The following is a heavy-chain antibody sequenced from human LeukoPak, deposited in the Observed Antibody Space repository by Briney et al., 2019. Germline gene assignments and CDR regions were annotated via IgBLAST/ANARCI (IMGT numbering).Heavy chain of an antibody. CDR2: IKQDGSEK. CDR1: GFTFSNYW. CDR3: ARDNGVVHGVYYMDV. V-gene: IGHV3-7*01. J-gene: IGHJ6*03. D-gene: IGHD3-3*01. Sequence: PGGSLRLSCAASGFTFSNYWMTWVRQAPGKGLEWVADIKQDGSEKLYVNSVRGRFTISRDNAKMSLFLQRNNLRAEDTAVYYCARDNGVVHGVYYMDVWGKGTTVTVS.